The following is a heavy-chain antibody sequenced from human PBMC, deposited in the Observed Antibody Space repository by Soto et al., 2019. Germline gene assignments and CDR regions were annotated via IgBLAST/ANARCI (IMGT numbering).Heavy chain of an antibody. D-gene: IGHD3-10*01. Sequence: GSLRRAGTASGCTFSSYAMHWVRQAPGKGLEWVAVISYDGSNKYYADSVKVRFTISRDNSKNTLYLQMNSLRAEDTAVYYCARELYGFDYWGQGTLVTVSS. CDR1: GCTFSSYA. V-gene: IGHV3-30-3*01. CDR2: ISYDGSNK. J-gene: IGHJ4*02. CDR3: ARELYGFDY.